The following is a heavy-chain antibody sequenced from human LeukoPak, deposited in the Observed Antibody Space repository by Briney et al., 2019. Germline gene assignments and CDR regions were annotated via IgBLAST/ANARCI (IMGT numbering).Heavy chain of an antibody. CDR2: ISPGDSDT. Sequence: KVGESLKISCKGSGYSFTSYWIGWVRQMPGKGLEWMGIISPGDSDTRYSPSFQGQVTISADKSISTAYLQWSSLKASDTAMYYCARLFPDYYYGMDVWGQGTTVTVSS. J-gene: IGHJ6*02. V-gene: IGHV5-51*01. CDR1: GYSFTSYW. CDR3: ARLFPDYYYGMDV.